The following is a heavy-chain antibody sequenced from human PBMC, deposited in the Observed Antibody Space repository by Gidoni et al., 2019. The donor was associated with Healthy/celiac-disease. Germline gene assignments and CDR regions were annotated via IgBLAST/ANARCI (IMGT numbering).Heavy chain of an antibody. Sequence: QVQLVQSGAEVQKPGSSVKVSCKASGGTFSSYAISWVRQAPGQGLEWMGGIIPIFGTANYAQKFQGRVTITADKSTSTAYMELSSLRSEDTAVYYCASGFFGGCSGGSCYSLSFDYWGQGTLVTVSS. J-gene: IGHJ4*02. V-gene: IGHV1-69*06. CDR3: ASGFFGGCSGGSCYSLSFDY. D-gene: IGHD2-15*01. CDR2: IIPIFGTA. CDR1: GGTFSSYA.